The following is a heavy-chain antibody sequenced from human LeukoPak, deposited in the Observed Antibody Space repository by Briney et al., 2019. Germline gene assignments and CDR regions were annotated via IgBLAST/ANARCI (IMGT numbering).Heavy chain of an antibody. D-gene: IGHD6-19*01. Sequence: GRSLRLSCAASGFTFDDYAMHWVRQATGKGLEWVSGISWNSGSIGYADSVKGRFTISRDNAKNSMYLQMNSLRAEDTALYYCAKSVSGSGWPKGAFDYWGQGTLVTVSS. CDR2: ISWNSGSI. V-gene: IGHV3-9*01. J-gene: IGHJ4*02. CDR3: AKSVSGSGWPKGAFDY. CDR1: GFTFDDYA.